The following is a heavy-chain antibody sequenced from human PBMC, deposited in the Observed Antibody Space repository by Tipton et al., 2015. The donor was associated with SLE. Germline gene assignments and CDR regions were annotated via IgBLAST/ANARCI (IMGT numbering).Heavy chain of an antibody. J-gene: IGHJ3*02. CDR1: GGSISSGSYS. D-gene: IGHD6-19*01. CDR3: ARKQSPGGWFASLSAFDI. CDR2: IYTSGST. Sequence: TLSLTCTVSGGSISSGSYSWSWIRQPAGKGLEWIGRIYTSGSTNYNPSLKSRVTISVDTSKNQFSLKLSSVTAADTAVYYCARKQSPGGWFASLSAFDIWGQGTMVTVAS. V-gene: IGHV4-61*02.